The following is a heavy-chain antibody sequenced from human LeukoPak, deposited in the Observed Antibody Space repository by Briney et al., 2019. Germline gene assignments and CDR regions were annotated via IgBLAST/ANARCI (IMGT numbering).Heavy chain of an antibody. D-gene: IGHD3-22*01. CDR2: ISGSGGST. V-gene: IGHV3-23*01. Sequence: GGSLRLSRAASGFTFSSYAMSWVRQAPGKGLEWVSAISGSGGSTYYADSVKGRFTISRDNSKNTLYLQMNSLRAEDTAVYYCAKELGPYDSSGYYYVRGGIFDYWGQGTLVTVSS. CDR3: AKELGPYDSSGYYYVRGGIFDY. J-gene: IGHJ4*02. CDR1: GFTFSSYA.